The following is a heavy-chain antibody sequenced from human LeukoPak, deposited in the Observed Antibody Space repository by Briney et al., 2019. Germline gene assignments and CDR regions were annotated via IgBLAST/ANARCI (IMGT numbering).Heavy chain of an antibody. CDR2: IYYSGST. J-gene: IGHJ4*02. V-gene: IGHV4-59*08. Sequence: PSETLSLTCTVSGGSISSYYWSWIRQPPGKGLEWIGDIYYSGSTNYNPSLKSRVTISVDTSKNQFSLKLSSVTAADTAVYYCASLRGYSYGFSYWGQGTLVTVSS. D-gene: IGHD5-18*01. CDR1: GGSISSYY. CDR3: ASLRGYSYGFSY.